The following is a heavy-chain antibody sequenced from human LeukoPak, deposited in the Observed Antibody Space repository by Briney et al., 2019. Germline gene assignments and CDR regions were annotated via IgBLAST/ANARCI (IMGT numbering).Heavy chain of an antibody. Sequence: SETLSLTCTVSGGSISSYYWSWIRQPPGKGLEWIGYIYYSGSTNYNPSLKSRVTISVDTSKNQFSLKLSSVTAADTAVYYCARHDYRVDFDYWGQGTLVTVSS. CDR1: GGSISSYY. CDR2: IYYSGST. D-gene: IGHD4-11*01. J-gene: IGHJ4*02. V-gene: IGHV4-59*08. CDR3: ARHDYRVDFDY.